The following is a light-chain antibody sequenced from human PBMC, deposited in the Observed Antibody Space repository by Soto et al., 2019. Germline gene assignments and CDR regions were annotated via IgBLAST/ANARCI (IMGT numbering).Light chain of an antibody. V-gene: IGLV1-44*01. CDR3: AAWDDSLNGPV. J-gene: IGLJ3*02. CDR1: SSNIGSNT. Sequence: QSVVTQPPSASETPGQRVTISCSGSSSNIGSNTVNWYQQLPGTAPKLLIYTNNQRPSGVPDRFSGSKSGTSASLAISGLQSDDEADYYCAAWDDSLNGPVFGGGTKVTV. CDR2: TNN.